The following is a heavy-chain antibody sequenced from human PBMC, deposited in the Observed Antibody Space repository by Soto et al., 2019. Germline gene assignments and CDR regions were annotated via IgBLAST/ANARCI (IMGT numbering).Heavy chain of an antibody. Sequence: ASVKVSCKASGYTFTSYGISWVRQAPGQRLEWMGWISAYNGNTNYAQKLQGRVTMTTDTSTSTAYMELRSLRSDDTAVYYCARDLEYYDSSGSPTDYWGQGTLVTVSS. D-gene: IGHD3-22*01. V-gene: IGHV1-18*01. CDR1: GYTFTSYG. CDR3: ARDLEYYDSSGSPTDY. J-gene: IGHJ4*02. CDR2: ISAYNGNT.